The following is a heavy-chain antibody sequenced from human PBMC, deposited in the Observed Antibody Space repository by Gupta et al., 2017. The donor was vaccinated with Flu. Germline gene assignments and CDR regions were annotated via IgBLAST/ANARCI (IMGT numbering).Heavy chain of an antibody. CDR3: ARDPHDYGDYGVYYYYYGMDV. Sequence: QVQLVESGGGVVQPGRSLRLSCAASGFTFSSYGMPWVRQAPGTGLEWVAVIWYDGSNKYYADSVKGRFTISRDNSKNTLYLQMNSLRAEDTAVYYCARDPHDYGDYGVYYYYYGMDVWGQGTTVTGSS. CDR1: GFTFSSYG. CDR2: IWYDGSNK. J-gene: IGHJ6*02. V-gene: IGHV3-33*01. D-gene: IGHD4-17*01.